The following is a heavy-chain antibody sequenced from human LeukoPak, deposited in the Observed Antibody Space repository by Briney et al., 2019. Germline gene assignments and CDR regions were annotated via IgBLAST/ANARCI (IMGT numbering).Heavy chain of an antibody. D-gene: IGHD3-22*01. J-gene: IGHJ5*02. CDR2: ISYDGSNK. CDR1: GFTFSSYA. V-gene: IGHV3-30-3*01. CDR3: AKVPDFYYDSSGYLS. Sequence: GGSLRLSCAASGFTFSSYAMHWVRQAPGKGLEWVAVISYDGSNKYYADSVKGRFTISRDNSKNTLYLQMNSLRAEDTAVYYCAKVPDFYYDSSGYLSWGQGTLVTVSS.